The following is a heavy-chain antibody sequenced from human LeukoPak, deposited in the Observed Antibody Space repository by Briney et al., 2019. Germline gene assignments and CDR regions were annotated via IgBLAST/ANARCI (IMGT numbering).Heavy chain of an antibody. Sequence: SETLSLTCTVSAGSISSTYWSWIRQPAGKGLEWIGRIYTSGSTNYNPSLKSRVTMSVDTSKNQFSLKLSSVTAADTAVYYCASLRAAGTIDYWGQGTLVTVSS. V-gene: IGHV4-4*07. D-gene: IGHD6-13*01. J-gene: IGHJ4*02. CDR3: ASLRAAGTIDY. CDR1: AGSISSTY. CDR2: IYTSGST.